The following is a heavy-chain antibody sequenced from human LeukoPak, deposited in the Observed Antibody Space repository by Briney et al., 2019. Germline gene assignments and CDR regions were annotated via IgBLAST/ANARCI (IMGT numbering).Heavy chain of an antibody. Sequence: ASVKVSCTASGYTFTSHHMYWVRQAPGQGLEWMGLINPTGGSTNYAQRFQGRVTMTRDTSTSTVFVELNSLRSDDTAVYYCARGLPLYSSGWELDYWGQGALVTVSS. CDR3: ARGLPLYSSGWELDY. J-gene: IGHJ4*02. D-gene: IGHD6-19*01. V-gene: IGHV1-46*01. CDR1: GYTFTSHH. CDR2: INPTGGST.